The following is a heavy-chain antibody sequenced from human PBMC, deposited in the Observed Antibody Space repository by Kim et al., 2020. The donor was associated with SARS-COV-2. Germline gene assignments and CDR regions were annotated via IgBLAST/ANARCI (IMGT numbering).Heavy chain of an antibody. Sequence: GKGRFTLSRDNSKNPLYLQMNSLGAEDTAVYYCAKDRGIAVADRGGMDVWGQGTTVTVSS. D-gene: IGHD6-19*01. V-gene: IGHV3-23*01. J-gene: IGHJ6*02. CDR3: AKDRGIAVADRGGMDV.